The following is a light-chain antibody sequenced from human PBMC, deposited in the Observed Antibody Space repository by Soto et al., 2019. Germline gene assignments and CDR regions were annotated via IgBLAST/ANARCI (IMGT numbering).Light chain of an antibody. J-gene: IGKJ2*01. CDR1: QSVNSD. Sequence: EIGMTQSPATLSLSPGERATLSCRASQSVNSDLAWYQQKPGQAPRLLIYDASTRAAGVPARFTGSGSETEFTLTISSLQSEGYAVYYCQHYNNWPPYTFGQGTKVDIK. CDR2: DAS. V-gene: IGKV3-15*01. CDR3: QHYNNWPPYT.